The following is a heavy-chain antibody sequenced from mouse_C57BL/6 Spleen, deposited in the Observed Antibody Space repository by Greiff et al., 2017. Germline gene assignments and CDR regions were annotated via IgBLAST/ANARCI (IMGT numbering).Heavy chain of an antibody. Sequence: VQLQESGPGLVQPSQSLSITCTVSGFSLTSYGVHWVRQSPGKGLEWLGVIWSGGSTDYNAAFISRLSISKDNSKSQVFLKMDSLQTDDTAMYYCASSRSNYPFAYWGQGTLVTVSA. CDR1: GFSLTSYG. CDR3: ASSRSNYPFAY. CDR2: IWSGGST. D-gene: IGHD2-5*01. J-gene: IGHJ3*01. V-gene: IGHV2-2*01.